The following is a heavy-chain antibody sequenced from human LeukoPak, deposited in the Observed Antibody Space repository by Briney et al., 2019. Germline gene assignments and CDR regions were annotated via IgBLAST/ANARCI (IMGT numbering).Heavy chain of an antibody. CDR1: GFTFSSYW. CDR3: ARDADYYDSSGYYYSDAFDI. Sequence: PGGSLRLSCAASGFTFSSYWMSWVRQAPGEGLEWVANIKQDGSEKYYVDSVKGRFTISRDNAKNSLYLQMNSLRAEDTAVYYCARDADYYDSSGYYYSDAFDIWGQGTMVTVSS. V-gene: IGHV3-7*01. D-gene: IGHD3-22*01. CDR2: IKQDGSEK. J-gene: IGHJ3*02.